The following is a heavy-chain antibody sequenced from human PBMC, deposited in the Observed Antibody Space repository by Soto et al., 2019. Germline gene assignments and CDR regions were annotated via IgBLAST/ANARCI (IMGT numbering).Heavy chain of an antibody. CDR2: IYYSGST. V-gene: IGHV4-59*08. Sequence: PSEILSLTCTVSGGSISSYYWSWIRQPPGKGLEWIGYIYYSGSTNYNPSLKSRVTISVDTSKNQFSLKLSSVTAADTAVYYCARFNSEVYGMDVWGQGTTVTVSS. CDR3: ARFNSEVYGMDV. J-gene: IGHJ6*02. D-gene: IGHD1-20*01. CDR1: GGSISSYY.